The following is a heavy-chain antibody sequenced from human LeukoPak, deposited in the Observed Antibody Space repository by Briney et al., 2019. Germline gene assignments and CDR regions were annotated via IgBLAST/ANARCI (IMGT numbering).Heavy chain of an antibody. CDR2: IIPIFGTA. CDR1: GYNFTIVG. V-gene: IGHV1-69*13. Sequence: ASGKVSCKVSGYNFTIVGITWVRQAPGQGLEWMGGIIPIFGTANYAQKFQSRVTITPDESTSTASMELSRLRSEDTAVYYCASDALPAAKDPNAFDTWGQGTMVTVSS. J-gene: IGHJ3*02. D-gene: IGHD2-2*01. CDR3: ASDALPAAKDPNAFDT.